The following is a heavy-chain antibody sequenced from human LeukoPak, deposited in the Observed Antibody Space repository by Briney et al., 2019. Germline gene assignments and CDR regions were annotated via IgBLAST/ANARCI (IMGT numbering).Heavy chain of an antibody. J-gene: IGHJ4*02. CDR3: ARAEDYYDSSGYYYFDY. Sequence: GGSLRLSCAASGFTFSSYSMNWVRQAPGKGLEWVSSISSSSSYIYYADSVKGRFTISRDNAKNSLYLQMNSLRAEDTAVYYCARAEDYYDSSGYYYFDYWGQGTLVTVSS. CDR1: GFTFSSYS. V-gene: IGHV3-21*01. CDR2: ISSSSSYI. D-gene: IGHD3-22*01.